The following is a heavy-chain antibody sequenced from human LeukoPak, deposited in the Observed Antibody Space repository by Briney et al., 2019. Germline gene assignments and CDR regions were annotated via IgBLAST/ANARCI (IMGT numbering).Heavy chain of an antibody. CDR2: MSNSGRTI. Sequence: GGSLRLSCVASGFIFSNYAMSWVRQAPGKGLEWVSYMSNSGRTIYYTDSVKGRFTISGDNAKNSLYLQMNSLRAEDTAVYYCARDVGSGWFDYWGQGTLVTVSS. CDR3: ARDVGSGWFDY. J-gene: IGHJ4*02. CDR1: GFIFSNYA. D-gene: IGHD6-19*01. V-gene: IGHV3-48*03.